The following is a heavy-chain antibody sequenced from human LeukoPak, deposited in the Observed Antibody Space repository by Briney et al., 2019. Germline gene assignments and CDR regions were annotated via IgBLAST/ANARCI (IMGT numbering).Heavy chain of an antibody. CDR2: IYHSGGT. D-gene: IGHD6-13*01. CDR3: ARGNDSSSWYSFDY. V-gene: IGHV4-4*02. Sequence: ASETLSLTCAVSGGSISSSNWWSWVRQPPGKGLEWIGEIYHSGGTNYNPSLKSRVTISVDTSKNQFSLKRSSVTAADTAVYYCARGNDSSSWYSFDYWGQGTLVTVSS. J-gene: IGHJ4*02. CDR1: GGSISSSNW.